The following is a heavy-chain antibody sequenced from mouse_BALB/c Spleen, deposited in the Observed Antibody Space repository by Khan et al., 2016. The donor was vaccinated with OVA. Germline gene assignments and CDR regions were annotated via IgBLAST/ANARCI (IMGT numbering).Heavy chain of an antibody. J-gene: IGHJ4*01. CDR1: GYTFPEYT. CDR3: ARDAGRY. Sequence: VQLQQSGPELVKPGASVKISCKTSGYTFPEYTVHWVKQSLGKSLDWIGVINPKNGGTAYNQKFKGKATLTVDKSSSTTYMEFRSLTSDDSAVYYCARDAGRYWGQGTSVTVAS. V-gene: IGHV1-18*01. D-gene: IGHD3-3*01. CDR2: INPKNGGT.